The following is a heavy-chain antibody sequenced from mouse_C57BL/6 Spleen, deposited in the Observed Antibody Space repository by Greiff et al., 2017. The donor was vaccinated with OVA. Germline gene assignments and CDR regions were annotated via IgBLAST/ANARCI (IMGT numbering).Heavy chain of an antibody. J-gene: IGHJ4*01. CDR1: GYTFTDYE. D-gene: IGHD1-1*01. CDR2: IDPETGGT. Sequence: VKVVESGAELVRPGASVTLSCKASGYTFTDYEMHWVKQTPVHGLEWIGAIDPETGGTAYNQKFKGKAILTADKSSSTAYMELRSLTSEDSAVYYCTRTTVVATGAMDYWGQGTSVTVSS. V-gene: IGHV1-15*01. CDR3: TRTTVVATGAMDY.